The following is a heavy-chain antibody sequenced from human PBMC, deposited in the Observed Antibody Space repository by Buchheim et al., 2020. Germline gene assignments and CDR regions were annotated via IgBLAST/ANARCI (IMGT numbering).Heavy chain of an antibody. CDR1: GGSISSSSYY. D-gene: IGHD3-10*01. J-gene: IGHJ4*02. CDR2: IYYSGCT. Sequence: QLQLQESGPGLVKPSETLSLTCTVSGGSISSSSYYWGWIRQPPGKGLEWIGSIYYSGCTYYNPSLMSRVTISVDTSKNHVSRKLSTVTAADTAVYYCARERGEAYYYGSGSSIDYWGQGTL. V-gene: IGHV4-39*07. CDR3: ARERGEAYYYGSGSSIDY.